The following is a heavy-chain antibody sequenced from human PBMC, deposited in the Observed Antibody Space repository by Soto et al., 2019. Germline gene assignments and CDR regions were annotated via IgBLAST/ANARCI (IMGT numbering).Heavy chain of an antibody. CDR3: ARGVYDFWSGHPRGLDY. J-gene: IGHJ4*02. CDR1: GFTFSGSA. Sequence: VQLVESGGGLVQPGGSLKLSCAASGFTFSGSAMHWVRQASGKGLEWVGRIRNKANNYATAYAVSVKGRFTISRDDSRHTAYLQMNSLKTEDTAVYYCARGVYDFWSGHPRGLDYWGQGTVVTVSS. D-gene: IGHD3-3*01. V-gene: IGHV3-73*02. CDR2: IRNKANNYAT.